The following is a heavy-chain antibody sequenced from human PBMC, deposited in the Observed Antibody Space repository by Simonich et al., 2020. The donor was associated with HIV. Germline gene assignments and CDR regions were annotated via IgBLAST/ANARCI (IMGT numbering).Heavy chain of an antibody. CDR2: ISSSSSYI. CDR1: GFTFSSYS. J-gene: IGHJ4*02. CDR3: ARDGRKGSSTSCSDY. D-gene: IGHD2-2*01. Sequence: EVQLVEPGGGLVKPGGSLRLSGAASGFTFSSYSMNWVRQAPGKGLEWVSSISSSSSYIYYADSVKGRFTISRDNAKNSLYLQMNSLRAEDTAVYYCARDGRKGSSTSCSDYWGQGTLVTVSS. V-gene: IGHV3-21*01.